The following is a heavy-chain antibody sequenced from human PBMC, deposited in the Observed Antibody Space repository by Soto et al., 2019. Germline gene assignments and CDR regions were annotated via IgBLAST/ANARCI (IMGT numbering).Heavy chain of an antibody. V-gene: IGHV4-59*08. CDR2: IYYSGST. J-gene: IGHJ4*02. D-gene: IGHD5-12*01. CDR1: GGSISSYY. Sequence: KTSETLSLTCTVSGGSISSYYWSWIRQPPGKGLEWIGYIYYSGSTNYNPSLKSRVTISVDTSKNQFSLKLSSVTAADTAVYYCARHGYSGYGLIDYWGQGTLVTVSS. CDR3: ARHGYSGYGLIDY.